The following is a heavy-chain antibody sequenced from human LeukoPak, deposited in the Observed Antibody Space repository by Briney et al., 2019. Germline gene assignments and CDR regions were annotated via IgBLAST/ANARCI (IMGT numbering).Heavy chain of an antibody. CDR1: GGSISSYY. CDR2: IYYTGST. Sequence: SETLSLTCTVSGGSISSYYWSWIRQPPGKGLEWIACIYYTGSTNYNPSLKSRVTISVDTSKNHFSLKLSSVTAADTAVYYCATGRAYSSVDYWGQGTLVTVPS. D-gene: IGHD6-19*01. V-gene: IGHV4-59*01. J-gene: IGHJ4*02. CDR3: ATGRAYSSVDY.